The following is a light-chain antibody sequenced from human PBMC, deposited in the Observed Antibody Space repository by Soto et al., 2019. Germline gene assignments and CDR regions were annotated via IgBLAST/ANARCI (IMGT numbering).Light chain of an antibody. CDR3: GTWDSSLSAGV. V-gene: IGLV1-51*01. Sequence: QSVLTQPPSVSAAPGQKVTISCSGSSSNIGNTYVSWYQQVPGTAPKLLISDNDQRPSGIPDRFSASRSGTSATLVITGLQTGDEAEYYCGTWDSSLSAGVFGGGTKLTVL. CDR2: DND. J-gene: IGLJ2*01. CDR1: SSNIGNTY.